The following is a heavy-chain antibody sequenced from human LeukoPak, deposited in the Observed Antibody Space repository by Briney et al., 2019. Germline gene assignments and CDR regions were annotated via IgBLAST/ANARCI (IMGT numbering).Heavy chain of an antibody. D-gene: IGHD2-21*02. V-gene: IGHV3-74*03. Sequence: PGGFLRLSCAAPGFTFSSYWMHWVRQAPGKGLVWVSRISTDGTYTEYADSVKGRFTISRDNAKDTLYLQVNSLRAEDTAVYYCAITVDCRATTDCYSYFHHWGQGTLVTVSS. CDR3: AITVDCRATTDCYSYFHH. J-gene: IGHJ1*01. CDR2: ISTDGTYT. CDR1: GFTFSSYW.